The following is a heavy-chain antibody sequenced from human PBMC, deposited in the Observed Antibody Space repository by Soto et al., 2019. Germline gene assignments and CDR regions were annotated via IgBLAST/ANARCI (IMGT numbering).Heavy chain of an antibody. CDR2: IIPMFGIA. J-gene: IGHJ6*02. D-gene: IGHD2-2*01. CDR3: ARDSGRSAVVPAAISAMDV. CDR1: GSTFNRYT. V-gene: IGHV1-69*08. Sequence: QVQLVQSGAEVKKPGSSVKVSCKGSGSTFNRYTITWVRQAPGQRLEWMGRIIPMFGIASYAQNFQGRVTMTADKSTSTAYMELSSLRSEDTAVYYCARDSGRSAVVPAAISAMDVWGQGTTVTVSS.